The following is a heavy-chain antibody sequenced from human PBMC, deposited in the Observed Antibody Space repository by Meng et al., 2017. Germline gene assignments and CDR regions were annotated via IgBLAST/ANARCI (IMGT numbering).Heavy chain of an antibody. CDR3: ARDPISERPDY. V-gene: IGHV4-59*01. D-gene: IGHD1-1*01. CDR1: GGSISSYY. J-gene: IGHJ4*02. Sequence: SETLSLTCTVSGGSISSYYWSWIRQPPGKGLEWIGYIYYSGSTNYNPSLKSRVTISVDTSKNQFSLKLSSVTAADTAVYYCARDPISERPDYWGQGALVTVSS. CDR2: IYYSGST.